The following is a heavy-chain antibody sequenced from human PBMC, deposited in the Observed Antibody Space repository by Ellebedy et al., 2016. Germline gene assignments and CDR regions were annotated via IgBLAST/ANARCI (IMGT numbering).Heavy chain of an antibody. D-gene: IGHD3-10*01. V-gene: IGHV4-39*07. J-gene: IGHJ5*02. CDR2: IYYSGVT. CDR1: GGSIDSRSYF. Sequence: SETLSLTCTVSGGSIDSRSYFWGWTRQPPGKGLEWIGGIYYSGVTHYNPSLESRVAFSVDTSKNQFSLKLSSMTAADTAVYYCARESGSGTGWFDPWGQGTLVTVSS. CDR3: ARESGSGTGWFDP.